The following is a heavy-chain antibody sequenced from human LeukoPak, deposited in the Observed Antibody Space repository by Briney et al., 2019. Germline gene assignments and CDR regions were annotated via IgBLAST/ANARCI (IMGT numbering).Heavy chain of an antibody. CDR3: ARGVGSGWYGDWFDP. Sequence: GGSFSGYYWSWIRQPPGKGLEWIGEINHSGSTNYNPSLKSRVTISVDTSKNQFSLKLSSVTAADTAVYYCARGVGSGWYGDWFDPWGQGTLVTVSS. CDR1: GGSFSGYY. D-gene: IGHD6-19*01. V-gene: IGHV4-34*01. CDR2: INHSGST. J-gene: IGHJ5*02.